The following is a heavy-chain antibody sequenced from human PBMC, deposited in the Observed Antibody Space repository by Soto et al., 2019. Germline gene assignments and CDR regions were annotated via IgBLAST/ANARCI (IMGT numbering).Heavy chain of an antibody. D-gene: IGHD2-15*01. V-gene: IGHV4-39*01. Sequence: QRQLQESGPGLVKPSETLSPPRPGPCGSIHSRSYYWGWIRQPPGKGLEWIGSIYYSGSTYYNPSLKSRVTISVGTTMNECSRKPNSVIAADTAVYYGAGVNYCRGSPVTCDFWGQGTLVTVS. CDR3: AGVNYCRGSPVTCDF. CDR1: CGSIHSRSYY. J-gene: IGHJ4*02. CDR2: IYYSGST.